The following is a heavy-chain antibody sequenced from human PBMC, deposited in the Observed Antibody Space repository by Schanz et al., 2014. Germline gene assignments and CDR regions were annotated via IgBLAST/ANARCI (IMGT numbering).Heavy chain of an antibody. D-gene: IGHD3-3*01. CDR2: INHRGST. CDR3: ARGALFSSGYRSMYYFDY. V-gene: IGHV4-34*01. CDR1: GGSFSGYY. Sequence: QVQLQRWGAGLLKPSETLSLTCAVYGGSFSGYYWSWIRQSPGKGLEWIAEINHRGSTNLNPSLKSRVSTSVDTSKKQFSLTMTSVTAADTALYYCARGALFSSGYRSMYYFDYWGQGALVTVSS. J-gene: IGHJ4*02.